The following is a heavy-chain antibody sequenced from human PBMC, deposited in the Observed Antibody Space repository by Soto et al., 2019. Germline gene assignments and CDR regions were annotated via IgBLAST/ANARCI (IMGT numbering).Heavy chain of an antibody. D-gene: IGHD2-2*01. J-gene: IGHJ4*02. CDR3: ARGGPALATIGIFDY. V-gene: IGHV1-46*01. Sequence: QVQLVQSGAEVKRPGASVKVSCKASGYTFTNYYMHWVRQAPGQGLEWMGVIHYSGATPTYAQKFQGRVTRARDTSKSTVYVELSSLTSEDPAVYYCARGGPALATIGIFDYWGQGTLVTVSS. CDR2: IHYSGATP. CDR1: GYTFTNYY.